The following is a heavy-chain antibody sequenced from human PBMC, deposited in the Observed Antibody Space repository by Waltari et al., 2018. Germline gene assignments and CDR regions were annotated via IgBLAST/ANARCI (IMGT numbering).Heavy chain of an antibody. D-gene: IGHD3-3*01. CDR1: GGTFSSYA. J-gene: IGHJ4*02. V-gene: IGHV1-69*01. CDR3: ATSTVGYDFWSGYYFDY. Sequence: QVQLVQSGAEVTKPGSSVKVSCKASGGTFSSYAISWVRQAPGQGLEWMGGIIPIFGTANYAQKFQGRVTITADESTSTAYMELSSLRSEDTAVYYCATSTVGYDFWSGYYFDYWGQGTLVTVSS. CDR2: IIPIFGTA.